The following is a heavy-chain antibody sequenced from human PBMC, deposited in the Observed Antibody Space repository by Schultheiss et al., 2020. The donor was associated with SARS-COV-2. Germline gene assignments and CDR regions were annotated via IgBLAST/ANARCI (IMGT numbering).Heavy chain of an antibody. CDR1: GGSISRSGYY. Sequence: SETLSLTCTVSGGSISRSGYYWGWIRQSPGKGLEWIGSMYYTDNTYYNPPLKGRITISADTSKNQFSLKLSSVTAADTAVYYCARGFSGLAAPLNYYYGMDVWGQGTTVTVSS. CDR3: ARGFSGLAAPLNYYYGMDV. V-gene: IGHV4-39*07. CDR2: MYYTDNT. D-gene: IGHD3/OR15-3a*01. J-gene: IGHJ6*02.